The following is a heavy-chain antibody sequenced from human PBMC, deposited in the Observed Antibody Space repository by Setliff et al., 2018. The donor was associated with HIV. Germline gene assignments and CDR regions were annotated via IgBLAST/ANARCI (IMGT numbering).Heavy chain of an antibody. CDR2: IYYSGST. Sequence: SQTLSLTCTVSGGSISSSSYYWGWIRQPPGKGLEWIGSIYYSGSTYYNPSLKSRVTISVDTSKNQFSLKLSSVTAADTAVYYCARLGQLGGAFDIWGQGTMVTVSS. D-gene: IGHD6-6*01. V-gene: IGHV4-39*01. CDR3: ARLGQLGGAFDI. CDR1: GGSISSSSYY. J-gene: IGHJ3*02.